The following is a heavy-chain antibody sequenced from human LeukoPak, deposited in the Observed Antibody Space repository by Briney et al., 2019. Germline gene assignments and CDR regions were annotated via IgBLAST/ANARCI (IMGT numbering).Heavy chain of an antibody. CDR1: GYSFTSYW. V-gene: IGHV5-51*01. Sequence: GESLKISCKGSGYSFTSYWIGWVRQMPGKGLEWMGIIYPGDSDTRYSPSFQGQVTISADKSIRTAYLQWSSLKASDTAMYYCARQLEEYSYPFDYWGQATLLTVSS. J-gene: IGHJ4*02. CDR3: ARQLEEYSYPFDY. D-gene: IGHD5-18*01. CDR2: IYPGDSDT.